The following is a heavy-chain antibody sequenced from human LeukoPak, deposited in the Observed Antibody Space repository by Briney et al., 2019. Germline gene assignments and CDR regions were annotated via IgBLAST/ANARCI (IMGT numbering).Heavy chain of an antibody. Sequence: SETLSLTCVVSGGSISGSAYYWGWIRQAPGKGLEWIGSIYHSGITYYNPSLKSRVTISVDTSKNQVSLKLTSVTAADTAVYCCARHIAVGEDVWGQGTTVIVYS. J-gene: IGHJ6*02. V-gene: IGHV4-39*01. CDR3: ARHIAVGEDV. D-gene: IGHD6-19*01. CDR1: GGSISGSAYY. CDR2: IYHSGIT.